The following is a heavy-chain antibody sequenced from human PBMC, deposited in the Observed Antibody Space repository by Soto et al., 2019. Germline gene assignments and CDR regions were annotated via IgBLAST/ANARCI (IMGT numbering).Heavy chain of an antibody. CDR1: GYSISSVYY. Sequence: PSETLSLTCAVSGYSISSVYYWGWIRHPPGKGLEWIGSIYHSGSTYYNPSLKSRVTISVDTSKNQFSLKLSSVTAADTAVYYCARDLYVGIAAAGPFDYWGQGTLVTVSS. CDR2: IYHSGST. D-gene: IGHD6-13*01. V-gene: IGHV4-38-2*02. J-gene: IGHJ4*02. CDR3: ARDLYVGIAAAGPFDY.